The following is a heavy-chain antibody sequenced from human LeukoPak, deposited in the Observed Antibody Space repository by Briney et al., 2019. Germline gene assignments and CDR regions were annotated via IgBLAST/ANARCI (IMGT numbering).Heavy chain of an antibody. V-gene: IGHV1-46*01. CDR2: INPSGGST. CDR1: GYTFTSYY. CDR3: AREGYSSGWYGLHYYYYYGMDV. J-gene: IGHJ6*02. D-gene: IGHD6-19*01. Sequence: ASVKVSCKASGYTFTSYYMHWVRQAPGQGLEWMGIINPSGGSTSYAQKFQGRVTMTTDTSTSTAYMELRSLRSDDTAVYYCAREGYSSGWYGLHYYYYYGMDVWGQGTTVTVSS.